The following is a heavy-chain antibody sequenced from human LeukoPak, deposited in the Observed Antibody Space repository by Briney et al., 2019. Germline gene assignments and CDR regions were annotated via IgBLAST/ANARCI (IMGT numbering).Heavy chain of an antibody. J-gene: IGHJ4*02. CDR1: GYTFTSYG. CDR2: MNPSSGDT. Sequence: ASVKVSCNASGYTFTSYGISWVRQAPGQGLEWMGWMNPSSGDTAYAQKFQGRVTMTRDTSISTAYMELNSLGSEDTAIYYCTRGLGDYNTDWFPVSGYWGQGTLVTVSS. V-gene: IGHV1-8*02. D-gene: IGHD3-9*01. CDR3: TRGLGDYNTDWFPVSGY.